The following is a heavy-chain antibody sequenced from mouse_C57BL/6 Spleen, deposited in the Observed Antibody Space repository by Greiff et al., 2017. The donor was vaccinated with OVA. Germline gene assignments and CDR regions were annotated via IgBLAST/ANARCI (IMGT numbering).Heavy chain of an antibody. Sequence: QVQLQQPGAELVRPGSSVKLSCKASGYTFTSYWMDWVKQRPGQGLEWIGNIYPSDSETDYNQKFKDKATLTVDKSSSTAYMQLSSLTSEDSAVYYGARRAQATWFAYWGQGTLVTVSA. CDR3: ARRAQATWFAY. J-gene: IGHJ3*01. CDR2: IYPSDSET. CDR1: GYTFTSYW. D-gene: IGHD3-2*02. V-gene: IGHV1-61*01.